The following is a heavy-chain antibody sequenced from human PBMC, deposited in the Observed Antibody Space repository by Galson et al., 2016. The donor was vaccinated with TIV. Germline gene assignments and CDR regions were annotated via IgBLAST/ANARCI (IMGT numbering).Heavy chain of an antibody. CDR3: ARSGDYGDY. V-gene: IGHV1-8*02. D-gene: IGHD4-17*01. Sequence: SVKVSCKASGYTFTSYDINWVRQATGQGLEWMGWMNPNSGNTGYSQKFRGRVTMTKNTSVRTAYMELSSLRSEDTAVYYCARSGDYGDYWGQGTLVTVSS. CDR2: MNPNSGNT. J-gene: IGHJ4*02. CDR1: GYTFTSYD.